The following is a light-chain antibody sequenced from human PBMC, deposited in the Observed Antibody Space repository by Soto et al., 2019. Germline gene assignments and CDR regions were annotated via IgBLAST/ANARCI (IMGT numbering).Light chain of an antibody. Sequence: EIVLTQSPGTLSLSPGERATLSCRASQSVSNNYLAWYQQKPGQAPRLLIYGASNRATGIPDRFSGSGSGTDFTLTISSLEPEDFAIYYCQQRQYWPPITVGQGTRLEIK. V-gene: IGKV3D-20*02. J-gene: IGKJ5*01. CDR2: GAS. CDR3: QQRQYWPPIT. CDR1: QSVSNNY.